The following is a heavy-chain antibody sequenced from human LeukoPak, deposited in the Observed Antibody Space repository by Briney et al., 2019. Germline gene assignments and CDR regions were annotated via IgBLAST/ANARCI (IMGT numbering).Heavy chain of an antibody. J-gene: IGHJ4*02. CDR1: GFIFSNYA. CDR2: ILSGGDTA. CDR3: AKDLISPRRVGSSEKLDY. D-gene: IGHD3-10*01. V-gene: IGHV3-23*01. Sequence: GGSLRLSCAASGFIFSNYAMSWVRQAPGKGLEWVSAILSGGDTASYADSVRGRFTISRDNSKHTLYLEMNSLKVDDTAIYYCAKDLISPRRVGSSEKLDYWGQGILVTVSS.